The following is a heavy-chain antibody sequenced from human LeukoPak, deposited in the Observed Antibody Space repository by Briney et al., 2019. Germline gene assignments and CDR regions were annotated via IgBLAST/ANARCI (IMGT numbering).Heavy chain of an antibody. Sequence: SQTLSLTCAVYGGSFSGYYWSWIRQPPGKGLEWIGEINHSGSTNYNPSLKSRVTISVDTSKHQFSLQLSSVTAADTAVYYCARAYYDFWSGYYTPGYYYYGMDVWGQGTTVTVSS. CDR1: GGSFSGYY. CDR2: INHSGST. D-gene: IGHD3-3*01. V-gene: IGHV4-34*01. CDR3: ARAYYDFWSGYYTPGYYYYGMDV. J-gene: IGHJ6*02.